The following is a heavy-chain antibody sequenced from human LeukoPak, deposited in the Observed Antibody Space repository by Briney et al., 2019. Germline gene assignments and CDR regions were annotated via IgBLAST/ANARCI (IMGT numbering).Heavy chain of an antibody. V-gene: IGHV4-34*01. Sequence: SETLSLTCAVYGGSFSGYYWSWIRQPPGKGLEWIGEINHSGSTNYNPSLKSRVTISVDTSKNQFSLKLSSVTAADTAVYYCARHLDYYDSSGYYYDYYYYGMDVWGQGTTVTVSS. D-gene: IGHD3-22*01. CDR2: INHSGST. CDR1: GGSFSGYY. J-gene: IGHJ6*02. CDR3: ARHLDYYDSSGYYYDYYYYGMDV.